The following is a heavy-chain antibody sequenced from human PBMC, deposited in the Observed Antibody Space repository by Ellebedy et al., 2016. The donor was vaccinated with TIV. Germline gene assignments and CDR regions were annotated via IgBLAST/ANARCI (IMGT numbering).Heavy chain of an antibody. CDR3: AKEEGAYTTSGTYYYYMDV. J-gene: IGHJ6*03. CDR1: GFTFTSHA. V-gene: IGHV3-23*01. CDR2: ISASDGYT. D-gene: IGHD2-21*01. Sequence: GGSLRLSXVGSGFTFTSHAMIWVRQAPGKGLEWVSLISASDGYTYYADSVKGRFTMSRDISKNTLYLQMNSLRADDTAAYYCAKEEGAYTTSGTYYYYMDVWGKGTTVTVSS.